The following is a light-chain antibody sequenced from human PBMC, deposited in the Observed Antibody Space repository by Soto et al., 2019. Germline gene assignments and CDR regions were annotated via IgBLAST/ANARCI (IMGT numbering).Light chain of an antibody. CDR1: SSNIGSNT. CDR2: SNN. Sequence: QAVVTQPPSASGTPGQRVTISCSGSSSNIGSNTVNWYQQLPGTAPKLLIYSNNQRPSEVPDRFSGSKSGNSASLAISGLQSEDEADYYCAAWDDSLNGFYVFGTGTKLTVL. V-gene: IGLV1-44*01. J-gene: IGLJ1*01. CDR3: AAWDDSLNGFYV.